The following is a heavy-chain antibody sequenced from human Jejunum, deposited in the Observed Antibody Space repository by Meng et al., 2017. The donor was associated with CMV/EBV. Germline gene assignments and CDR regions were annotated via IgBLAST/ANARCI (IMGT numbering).Heavy chain of an antibody. J-gene: IGHJ4*02. CDR1: GGSISSNGYY. Sequence: PQRQGSGPGLGKPSEPLSPTCTVSGGSISSNGYYWDWVRQPPGKGLEWIGAIYHSGSTSYNPSLQSRVTMFVDTSKNQFSLMVTSVTATDTAVYYCARRRGGSGRDCWGQGTLVTVSS. CDR2: IYHSGST. CDR3: ARRRGGSGRDC. D-gene: IGHD3-10*01. V-gene: IGHV4-39*01.